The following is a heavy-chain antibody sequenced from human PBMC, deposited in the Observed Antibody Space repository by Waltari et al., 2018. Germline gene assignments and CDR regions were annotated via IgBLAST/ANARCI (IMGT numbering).Heavy chain of an antibody. CDR2: IYYSGSA. V-gene: IGHV4-39*07. CDR3: ARLVGSYYFHMDV. CDR1: GGSITRIAYY. D-gene: IGHD2-8*02. J-gene: IGHJ6*03. Sequence: QLQLQESCPGLLKPSETLSLTCSVSGGSITRIAYYWGWIRQSPGKGLEWIGSIYYSGSAYYNPSVKNRVTISVDTTKNQFSLRLYSVTAADTAVYYCARLVGSYYFHMDVWGKGTTVVISS.